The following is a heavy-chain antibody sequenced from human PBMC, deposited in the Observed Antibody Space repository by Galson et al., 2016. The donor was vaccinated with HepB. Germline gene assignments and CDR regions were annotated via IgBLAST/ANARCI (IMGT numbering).Heavy chain of an antibody. CDR2: TGASGVST. V-gene: IGHV3-23*01. CDR3: ARVRGGQGYWSFDP. Sequence: SLRLSCAASGFTFSTYGMSWVRQAPGKGPEWVSATGASGVSTYYADSVKGRFTISRDNSMNTLNLQMNNLRAVDTAVYYCARVRGGQGYWSFDPWGRGTLVTVSS. J-gene: IGHJ2*01. CDR1: GFTFSTYG.